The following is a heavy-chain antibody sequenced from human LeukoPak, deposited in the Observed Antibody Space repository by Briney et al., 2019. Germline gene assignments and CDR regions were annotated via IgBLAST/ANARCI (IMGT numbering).Heavy chain of an antibody. CDR2: IYTSGST. J-gene: IGHJ4*02. D-gene: IGHD6-19*01. CDR1: GGSISSGSYY. V-gene: IGHV4-61*02. CDR3: ASHRDYNSGWPLDY. Sequence: SQTLSLTCTVSGGSISSGSYYWSWIRQPAGKGLEWIGRIYTSGSTNYNPSLKSRVTISVDTSKNQFSLKLSSVTAADTAVYYCASHRDYNSGWPLDYWGQGTLVTVSS.